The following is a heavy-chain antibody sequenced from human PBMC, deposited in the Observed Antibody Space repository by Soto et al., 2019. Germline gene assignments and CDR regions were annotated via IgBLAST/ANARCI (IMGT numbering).Heavy chain of an antibody. V-gene: IGHV1-69*01. D-gene: IGHD6-13*01. CDR3: ARDNGAAAGSFYYYYYGMDV. CDR2: IIPIFGTA. Sequence: QVQLVQSGAEVKKPGSSVNVSCKASGGTFSSYAISWVRQAPGQGLEWMGGIIPIFGTANYAQKFQGRVTITADESTSTAYMELSSLRSEDTAVYYCARDNGAAAGSFYYYYYGMDVWGQGTTVTVSS. J-gene: IGHJ6*02. CDR1: GGTFSSYA.